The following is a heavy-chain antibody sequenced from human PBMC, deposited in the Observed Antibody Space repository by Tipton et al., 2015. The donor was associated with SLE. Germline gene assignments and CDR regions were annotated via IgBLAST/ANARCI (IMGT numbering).Heavy chain of an antibody. V-gene: IGHV4-31*03. CDR2: SHYSGNT. D-gene: IGHD3/OR15-3a*01. J-gene: IGHJ4*02. CDR3: ARGGGDFGLKN. CDR1: GGSISSGGYY. Sequence: LRLSCSVSGGSISSGGYYWSWIRQHPGKGLEWIGYSHYSGNTYYNTSLKSRVTISVDTSKNQFSLKLSSVTAADTAVYYCARGGGDFGLKNWGQGTLVTVS.